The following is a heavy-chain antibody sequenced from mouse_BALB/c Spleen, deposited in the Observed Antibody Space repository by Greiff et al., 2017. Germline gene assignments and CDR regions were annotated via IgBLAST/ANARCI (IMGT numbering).Heavy chain of an antibody. V-gene: IGHV5-6*01. Sequence: EVQGVESGGDLVKPGGSLKLSCAASGFTFSSYGMSWVRQTPDKRLEWVATISSGGSYTYYPDSVKGRFTISRDNAKNTLYLQMSSLKSEDTAMYYCARNGNYVLDYWGQGTTLTVSS. D-gene: IGHD2-1*01. CDR2: ISSGGSYT. CDR1: GFTFSSYG. J-gene: IGHJ2*01. CDR3: ARNGNYVLDY.